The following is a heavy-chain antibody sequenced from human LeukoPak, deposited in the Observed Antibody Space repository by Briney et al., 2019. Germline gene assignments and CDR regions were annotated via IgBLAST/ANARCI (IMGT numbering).Heavy chain of an antibody. V-gene: IGHV3-21*01. Sequence: PGGSLRLSCAASGFTFSSYSMNWVRQAPGKGLEWVSSISSSSSYIYYADSVKGRFTISRDNAKNSLYLQMNSLRAEDTAVYYCARAKGDSSGYYAFDYWGQGTLVTVSS. CDR2: ISSSSSYI. CDR3: ARAKGDSSGYYAFDY. D-gene: IGHD3-22*01. J-gene: IGHJ4*02. CDR1: GFTFSSYS.